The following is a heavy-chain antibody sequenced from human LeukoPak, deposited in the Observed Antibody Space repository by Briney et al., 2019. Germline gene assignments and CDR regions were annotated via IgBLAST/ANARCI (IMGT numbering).Heavy chain of an antibody. CDR1: GFTFRSYA. CDR2: ISSDGSYK. D-gene: IGHD3-22*01. Sequence: GRSLRLSCAASGFTFRSYAIHWVRQAPGQGLEWVTIISSDGSYKNYADSVKGRFTISRDNSKNTLYLQMNSLRPEDTAVYYCARDSSGFFDYWGQGTLVTVSS. J-gene: IGHJ4*02. V-gene: IGHV3-30*04. CDR3: ARDSSGFFDY.